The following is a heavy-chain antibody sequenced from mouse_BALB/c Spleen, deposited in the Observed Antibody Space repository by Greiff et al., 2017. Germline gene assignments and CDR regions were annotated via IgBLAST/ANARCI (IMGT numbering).Heavy chain of an antibody. CDR3: ARAITTATKYFDV. D-gene: IGHD1-2*01. Sequence: EVQRVESGGGLVQPGGSRKLSCAASGFTFSDYGMAWVRQAPGKGPEWVAFISNLAYSIYYADTVTGRFTISRENAKNTLYLEMSSLRSEDTAMYYCARAITTATKYFDVWGAGTTVTVSS. CDR1: GFTFSDYG. CDR2: ISNLAYSI. J-gene: IGHJ1*01. V-gene: IGHV5-15*02.